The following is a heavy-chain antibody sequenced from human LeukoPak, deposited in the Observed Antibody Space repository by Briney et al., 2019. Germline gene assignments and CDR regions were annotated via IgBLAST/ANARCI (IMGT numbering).Heavy chain of an antibody. J-gene: IGHJ4*02. V-gene: IGHV1-69*06. D-gene: IGHD2-21*01. CDR1: GGTFSSYA. CDR2: IIPIFGTA. Sequence: SVKVSCKASGGTFSSYAISWVRQAPGQGLEWMGGIIPIFGTANYAQKFQGRVTITADKSTSTAYMELSSLRSEDTAIYYCAKMMLLRGLGYYFEYWGQGTLVTVSS. CDR3: AKMMLLRGLGYYFEY.